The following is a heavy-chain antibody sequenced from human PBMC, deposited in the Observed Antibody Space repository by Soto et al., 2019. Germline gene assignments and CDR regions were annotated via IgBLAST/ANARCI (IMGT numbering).Heavy chain of an antibody. CDR2: ISGSGGST. J-gene: IGHJ4*02. V-gene: IGHV3-23*01. CDR3: AKKRLSGSSDGYPGFFLLVPGTGPR. Sequence: PGGSLRLSCATSGFTFSSYAMSWVRQAPGKGLEWVSAISGSGGSTYYADSVKGRFTISRDNSKNTLYLQMNSLRAEDTAVYYCAKKRLSGSSDGYPGFFLLVPGTGPRGGQGTLVTVSS. D-gene: IGHD5-18*01. CDR1: GFTFSSYA.